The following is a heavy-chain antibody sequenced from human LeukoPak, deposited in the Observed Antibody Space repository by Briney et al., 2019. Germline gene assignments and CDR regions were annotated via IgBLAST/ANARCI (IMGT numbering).Heavy chain of an antibody. J-gene: IGHJ3*02. V-gene: IGHV4-59*08. CDR1: GGSIGDYY. Sequence: SETLSLTCIVTGGSIGDYYWSWIRQAPGRGLEWIAYMHYSGIQNYNPSLKSRATVSIVTSINQFSLRVDPVTAADTAVYYCARHGGSAFYFHHQRAFDIWGQGTVVTVSS. D-gene: IGHD3-10*01. CDR2: MHYSGIQ. CDR3: ARHGGSAFYFHHQRAFDI.